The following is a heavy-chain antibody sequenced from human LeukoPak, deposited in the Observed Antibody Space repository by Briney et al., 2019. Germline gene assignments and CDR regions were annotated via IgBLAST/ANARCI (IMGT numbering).Heavy chain of an antibody. CDR3: AKAPSPGYCSSTSCYYDY. D-gene: IGHD2-2*01. J-gene: IGHJ4*02. Sequence: GGSLRLSCAASGFTFSNYAMSWVRQAPGKGLEWVTAISDNGGSTYYADSVKGRFTISRDNSKNTLYLQMNSLRGDDTAVYHCAKAPSPGYCSSTSCYYDYWGQGTLVTVSS. CDR2: ISDNGGST. CDR1: GFTFSNYA. V-gene: IGHV3-23*01.